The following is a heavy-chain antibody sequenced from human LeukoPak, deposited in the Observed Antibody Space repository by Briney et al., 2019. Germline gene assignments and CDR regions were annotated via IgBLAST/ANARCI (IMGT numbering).Heavy chain of an antibody. J-gene: IGHJ6*02. V-gene: IGHV3-30-3*01. D-gene: IGHD2-15*01. CDR2: ISYDGSNK. Sequence: GRSLRLSCAASGFTFSSYAMPWVRQAPGKGLEWVAVISYDGSNKYYADSVKGRFTISRDNSKNTLYLQMNSLRAEDTAVYYCAMLLLEGLYYCGMDVWGQGTTVTVSS. CDR3: AMLLLEGLYYCGMDV. CDR1: GFTFSSYA.